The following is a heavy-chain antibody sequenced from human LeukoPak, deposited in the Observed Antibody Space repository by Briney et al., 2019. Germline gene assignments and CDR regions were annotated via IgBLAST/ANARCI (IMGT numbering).Heavy chain of an antibody. Sequence: SETLSLTCTVSGGSISSSSYYWGWIRQPPGKGLEWIGSIYYSGSTYYNPSLKSRVTISVDTSKNQFSLKLSSVTAADTAVYYCARVGGDYGLYFDYWGQGTLVTVSS. V-gene: IGHV4-39*07. CDR1: GGSISSSSYY. J-gene: IGHJ4*02. D-gene: IGHD4-17*01. CDR3: ARVGGDYGLYFDY. CDR2: IYYSGST.